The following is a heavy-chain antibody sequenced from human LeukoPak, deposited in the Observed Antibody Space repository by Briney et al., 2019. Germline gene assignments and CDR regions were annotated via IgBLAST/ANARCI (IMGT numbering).Heavy chain of an antibody. CDR1: GFTFSNAW. V-gene: IGHV3-15*01. Sequence: KAGGSLRLSCAASGFTFSNAWMSWVRQAPGKGLEWVGRIKSKPDGGTTDYAAPVKGRFTISRDDSKNTLYLQMNSLNTEDTAVYYCITVEYSGYDSTQDAFDIWGQGTMVTVSS. J-gene: IGHJ3*02. D-gene: IGHD5-12*01. CDR2: IKSKPDGGTT. CDR3: ITVEYSGYDSTQDAFDI.